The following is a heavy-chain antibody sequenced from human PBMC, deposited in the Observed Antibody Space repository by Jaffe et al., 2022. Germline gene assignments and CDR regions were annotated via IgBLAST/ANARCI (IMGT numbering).Heavy chain of an antibody. CDR2: INHSGST. Sequence: QVQLQQWGAGLLKPSETLSLTCAVYGGSFSGYYWSWIRQPPGKGLEWIGEINHSGSTNYNPSLKSRVTISVDTSKNQFSLKLSSVTAADTAVYYCARGLHPYDYIWGSYRYTRSDAFDIWGQGTMVTVSS. D-gene: IGHD3-16*02. CDR3: ARGLHPYDYIWGSYRYTRSDAFDI. J-gene: IGHJ3*02. V-gene: IGHV4-34*01. CDR1: GGSFSGYY.